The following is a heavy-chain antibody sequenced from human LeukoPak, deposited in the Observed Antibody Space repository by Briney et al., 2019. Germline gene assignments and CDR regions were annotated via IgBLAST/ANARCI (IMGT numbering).Heavy chain of an antibody. D-gene: IGHD4-23*01. J-gene: IGHJ4*02. V-gene: IGHV3-48*01. CDR1: GFIFSSYN. CDR3: ARGRGADYGGNSGYFDY. CDR2: ISSSSGTM. Sequence: GGSLRLSCAASGFIFSSYNMNWVRQAPGKGLEWISYISSSSGTMFYADSVKGRFTISRDNAKNSLYLQMNSLRAEDTAVYYCARGRGADYGGNSGYFDYWGQGTLVTVFS.